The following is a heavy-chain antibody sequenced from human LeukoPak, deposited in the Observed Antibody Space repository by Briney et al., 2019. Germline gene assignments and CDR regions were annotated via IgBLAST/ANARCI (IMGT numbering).Heavy chain of an antibody. V-gene: IGHV5-51*01. CDR3: ARVRYSGYDQADY. D-gene: IGHD5-12*01. CDR2: IDPGDSDT. CDR1: GYSFTSYW. J-gene: IGHJ4*02. Sequence: GESLKISCKGSGYSFTSYWIGGVRQMSGKGLEWMGIIDPGDSDTRYSPSLQGQVTISADKSISTAYLQWSSLKASDTGIYYCARVRYSGYDQADYWGQGTLVTVSS.